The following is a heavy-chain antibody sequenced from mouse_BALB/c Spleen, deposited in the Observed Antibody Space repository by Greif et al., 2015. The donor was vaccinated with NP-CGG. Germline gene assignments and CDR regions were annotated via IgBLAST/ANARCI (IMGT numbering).Heavy chain of an antibody. CDR2: IYPGSGNT. D-gene: IGHD4-1*01. CDR3: ARRTGTEAMDY. V-gene: IGHV1-84*02. CDR1: GYTFTDYY. J-gene: IGHJ4*01. Sequence: VQLQRSGPELVKPGASVKISCKASGYTFTDYYINWVKQKPGQGLEWIGWIYPGSGNTKYNEKLKGKATLTVDTSSSTAYMQFSSLTSEDTAVYFCARRTGTEAMDYWGQGTSVTVSS.